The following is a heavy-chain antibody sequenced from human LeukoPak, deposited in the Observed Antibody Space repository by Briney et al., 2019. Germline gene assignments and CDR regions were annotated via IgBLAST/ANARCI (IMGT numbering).Heavy chain of an antibody. CDR1: EFTISDYD. CDR3: AGAFPPRHTSAAGDF. CDR2: ISGRSSHM. D-gene: IGHD6-25*01. J-gene: IGHJ4*02. Sequence: GGSLRLSCTASEFTISDYDMNWVRLAPGKGLEWVSSISGRSSHMYYTDSAKGRFTISRDNAKNSLYLQMNSLRAEDTAVYYCAGAFPPRHTSAAGDFWGQGTLVTVSS. V-gene: IGHV3-21*01.